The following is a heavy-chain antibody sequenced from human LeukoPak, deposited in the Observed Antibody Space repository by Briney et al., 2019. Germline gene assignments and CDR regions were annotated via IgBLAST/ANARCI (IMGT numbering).Heavy chain of an antibody. D-gene: IGHD3-10*01. CDR2: MNPNSGNT. V-gene: IGHV1-8*01. CDR1: GYTFTIYD. CDR3: AREAVGGKDY. Sequence: ASVKVSFKASGYTFTIYDINWVRQSTGQGLEWMGWMNPNSGNTGCAQKFQGRVTMTRNTSISTAYMELRSLRSEDTAVYYCAREAVGGKDYWGQGTLVTVSS. J-gene: IGHJ4*02.